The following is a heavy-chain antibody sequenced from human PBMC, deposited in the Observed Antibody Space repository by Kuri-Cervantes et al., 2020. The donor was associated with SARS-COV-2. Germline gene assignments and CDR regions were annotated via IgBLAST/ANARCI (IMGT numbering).Heavy chain of an antibody. Sequence: GESLKISCAASGFTFSSYAMSWVRQAPGKGLEWVSAISGSGGSTYYADSVKGRFTISRDNSKNTLYLQMKSLRTEGTALYYCARDRVGVHDSWGQGTLVIVSS. CDR3: ARDRVGVHDS. CDR1: GFTFSSYA. D-gene: IGHD2-21*01. J-gene: IGHJ4*02. V-gene: IGHV3-23*01. CDR2: ISGSGGST.